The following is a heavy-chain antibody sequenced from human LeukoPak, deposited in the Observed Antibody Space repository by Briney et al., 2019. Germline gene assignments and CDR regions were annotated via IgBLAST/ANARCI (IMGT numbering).Heavy chain of an antibody. V-gene: IGHV3-30*02. J-gene: IGHJ6*03. CDR2: IRYDGSHK. Sequence: GGSLRLSCEASGFSFSTYGMHWVRQAPGKGLEWVAFIRYDGSHKYSADSVKGRFAISRDNSKNTLYVQMSSLRPEDTAVYYCARDLVFNPRIGLGRGDYYYYMDVWGKGTTVTVSS. CDR1: GFSFSTYG. CDR3: ARDLVFNPRIGLGRGDYYYYMDV. D-gene: IGHD3/OR15-3a*01.